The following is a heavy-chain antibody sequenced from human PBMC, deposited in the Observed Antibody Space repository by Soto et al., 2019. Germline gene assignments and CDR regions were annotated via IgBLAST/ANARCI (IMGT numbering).Heavy chain of an antibody. Sequence: ASVKVSCKASGYTFTSYGISWVRQAPGQGLEWMGWISAYNGNTNYAQKLQGRVTMTTDTSTSTAYMELRSLRSDDTAVYYCARDTSTVTTDWFDPWGQGTQVTVSS. D-gene: IGHD4-17*01. CDR3: ARDTSTVTTDWFDP. V-gene: IGHV1-18*01. CDR1: GYTFTSYG. CDR2: ISAYNGNT. J-gene: IGHJ5*02.